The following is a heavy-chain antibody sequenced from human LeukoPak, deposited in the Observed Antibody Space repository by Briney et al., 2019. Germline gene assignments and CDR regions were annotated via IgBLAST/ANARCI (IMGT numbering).Heavy chain of an antibody. V-gene: IGHV4-59*01. J-gene: IGHJ3*02. CDR1: GGSISSYY. Sequence: PSETLSLTCTVSGGSISSYYWSWIRQPPGKGLEWIGYIYYSGSTNYNPSLKSRVTISVDTSKNHFSLKLSSVTAGDTAVYYCARDLAHSYGAGRAFDIWGQGTMVTVSS. CDR3: ARDLAHSYGAGRAFDI. D-gene: IGHD3-10*01. CDR2: IYYSGST.